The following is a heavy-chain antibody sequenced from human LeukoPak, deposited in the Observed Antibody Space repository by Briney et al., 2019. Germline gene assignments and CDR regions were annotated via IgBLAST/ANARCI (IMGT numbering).Heavy chain of an antibody. Sequence: GGSLRLSCAASGFTFSSYSMNWVRQAPGKGLEWVSSISSSSSYIYYADSVKGRFTISRDNAKNSLYLQMNSLRAEGTAVYYCGRDKNYDSSGYYRGYFDYWGQGTLVTVSS. J-gene: IGHJ4*02. CDR3: GRDKNYDSSGYYRGYFDY. V-gene: IGHV3-21*01. D-gene: IGHD3-22*01. CDR1: GFTFSSYS. CDR2: ISSSSSYI.